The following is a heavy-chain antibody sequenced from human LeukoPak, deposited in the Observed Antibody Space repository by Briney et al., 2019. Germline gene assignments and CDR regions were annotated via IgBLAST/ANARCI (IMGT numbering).Heavy chain of an antibody. CDR1: GGTSSSYA. D-gene: IGHD3-22*01. J-gene: IGHJ4*02. Sequence: SVKVSCKASGGTSSSYAISWVRQAPGQGLEWMGGIIPIFGTANYAQKFQGRVTITADESTSTAYMELSSLRSEDTAVYYCARVHNHYYDSSGYYFPHFDYWGQGTLVTVSS. CDR3: ARVHNHYYDSSGYYFPHFDY. V-gene: IGHV1-69*13. CDR2: IIPIFGTA.